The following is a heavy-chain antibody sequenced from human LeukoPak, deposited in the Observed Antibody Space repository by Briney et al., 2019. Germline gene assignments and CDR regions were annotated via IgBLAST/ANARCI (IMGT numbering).Heavy chain of an antibody. CDR1: GGTFSSYA. CDR2: IIPIFGTA. D-gene: IGHD2-2*01. V-gene: IGHV1-69*05. Sequence: ASVKVSCKASGGTFSSYAISWVRQAPGQGLEWMGGIIPIFGTANYAHKFQGRVTITTDESTSTAYMELSSLRSEDTAVYYCARVRSELLFNWFDPWGQGTLVTVSS. J-gene: IGHJ5*02. CDR3: ARVRSELLFNWFDP.